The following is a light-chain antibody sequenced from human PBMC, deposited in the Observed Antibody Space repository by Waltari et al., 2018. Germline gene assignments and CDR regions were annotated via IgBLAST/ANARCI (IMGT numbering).Light chain of an antibody. V-gene: IGKV4-1*01. CDR3: QQYYGTPPT. Sequence: DIVMTQSPDSLAVSLGERATINCKSSQNVLYSSNNKNYLAWYQQKPGQPPKLLIYWASTRESGVPDRFSGSGSGTDFTLTISSLQAEYVAVYYCQQYYGTPPTFGQGTKVEIK. J-gene: IGKJ1*01. CDR1: QNVLYSSNNKNY. CDR2: WAS.